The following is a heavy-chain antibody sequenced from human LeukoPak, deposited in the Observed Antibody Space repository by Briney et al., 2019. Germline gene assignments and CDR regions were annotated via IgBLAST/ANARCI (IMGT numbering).Heavy chain of an antibody. CDR1: GFTFSNAW. D-gene: IGHD6-13*01. Sequence: GGSLRLSCAASGFTFSNAWMSWVRQAPGKGLEWVGRIKSKTDGGTTDYAAPVKGRFTISRDGSKNTLYLQMNSLKTEDTAVYYCTTAKGDSSSWYSDVYWGQGTLVTVSS. J-gene: IGHJ4*02. CDR2: IKSKTDGGTT. V-gene: IGHV3-15*01. CDR3: TTAKGDSSSWYSDVY.